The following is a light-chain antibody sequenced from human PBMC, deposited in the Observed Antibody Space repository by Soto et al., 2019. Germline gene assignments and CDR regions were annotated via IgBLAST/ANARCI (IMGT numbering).Light chain of an antibody. J-gene: IGKJ4*01. Sequence: EIVLTQSPGTLSLSPGERATLSCRASQSVSSSYLAWYQQRPGQAPRLLIYDASSRATGIPDRFSGSGSGTDFTLTISRLEPEDFAMYYCQQYAGFPLTFGGGTKVEIK. CDR1: QSVSSSY. CDR3: QQYAGFPLT. V-gene: IGKV3-20*01. CDR2: DAS.